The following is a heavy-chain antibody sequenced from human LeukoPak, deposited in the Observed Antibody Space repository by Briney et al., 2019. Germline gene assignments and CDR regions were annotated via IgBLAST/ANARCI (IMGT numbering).Heavy chain of an antibody. CDR3: ARHPPSGSRSWGAYYFDH. Sequence: SETLSLTCTVSGDSISSSNFYWGWIRQPPGKGLEWIGSIYYGGSTFYSPSLKSRVTISVDASKNQFSLNLSSVTAADTAVYYCARHPPSGSRSWGAYYFDHWGQGNLVTVSS. CDR2: IYYGGST. CDR1: GDSISSSNFY. D-gene: IGHD3-10*01. V-gene: IGHV4-39*01. J-gene: IGHJ4*02.